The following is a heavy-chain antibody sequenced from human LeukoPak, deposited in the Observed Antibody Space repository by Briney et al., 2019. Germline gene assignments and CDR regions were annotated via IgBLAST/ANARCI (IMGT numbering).Heavy chain of an antibody. CDR2: ISWNSGSI. CDR3: AKARYGDHGSIDY. D-gene: IGHD4-17*01. CDR1: GFIFDDYA. J-gene: IGHJ4*02. V-gene: IGHV3-9*01. Sequence: PGGSLRLSCAVSGFIFDDYAMHWVRQAPGKGLEWVSGISWNSGSIGYADSVKGRFTISRDNAKNSLYLQMNSLRAEDTALYYCAKARYGDHGSIDYWGQGTLVTVSS.